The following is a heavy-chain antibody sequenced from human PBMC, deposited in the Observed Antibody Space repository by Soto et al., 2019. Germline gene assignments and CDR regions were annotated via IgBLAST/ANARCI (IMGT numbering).Heavy chain of an antibody. Sequence: QITLKESGPTLVKPTQTLTLTCTFSGFSLSTSGVGVGWIRQPPGKALEWLALIYWNDDKRYSPSLKSRLTITKDTSKNQVVLTMTNMDPVDTATYYCAHRPGFGELLYPGGFDYWGQGTLVTVSS. CDR1: GFSLSTSGVG. V-gene: IGHV2-5*01. CDR2: IYWNDDK. CDR3: AHRPGFGELLYPGGFDY. J-gene: IGHJ4*02. D-gene: IGHD3-10*01.